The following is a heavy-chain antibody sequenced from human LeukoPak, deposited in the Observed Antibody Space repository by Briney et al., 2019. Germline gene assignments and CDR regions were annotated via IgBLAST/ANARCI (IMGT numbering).Heavy chain of an antibody. Sequence: ETLSLTCTVSGDSVSNDNSYWGWIRQPPGKGLEWIGSIYYSGSTYYNPSLNSRVTISGDSSKNQFSLKLSSVTAADTAVYYCARLGWWDSWGQGTLVTVSS. D-gene: IGHD2-15*01. CDR1: GDSVSNDNSY. V-gene: IGHV4-39*01. CDR2: IYYSGST. CDR3: ARLGWWDS. J-gene: IGHJ4*02.